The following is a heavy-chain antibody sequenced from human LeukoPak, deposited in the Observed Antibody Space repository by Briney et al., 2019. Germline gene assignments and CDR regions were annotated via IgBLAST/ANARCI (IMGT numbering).Heavy chain of an antibody. CDR2: IIPIFGTA. D-gene: IGHD3-22*01. V-gene: IGHV1-69*13. CDR3: AREESSGYYYDY. CDR1: GGTFSSYA. Sequence: SVTVSCKASGGTFSSYAISWVRQAPGQGLEWMGGIIPIFGTANYAQKFQGRVTITADESTSTAYMELSSLRSEDTAVYYCAREESSGYYYDYWGQGTLVTVSS. J-gene: IGHJ4*02.